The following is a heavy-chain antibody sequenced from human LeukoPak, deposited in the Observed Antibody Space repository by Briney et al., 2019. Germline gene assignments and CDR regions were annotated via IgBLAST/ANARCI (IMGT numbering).Heavy chain of an antibody. Sequence: PSETLSLTCTVSGGSISSYYWSWIRQPPGKGLEWIGYIYYSGSTNYNPSLKSRVTISVDTSKNLFSLKLSSVTAADTAVYYCAVYRSVNYYNWFDPWGQGTLVTVSS. CDR3: AVYRSVNYYNWFDP. V-gene: IGHV4-59*08. D-gene: IGHD3-10*01. J-gene: IGHJ5*02. CDR1: GGSISSYY. CDR2: IYYSGST.